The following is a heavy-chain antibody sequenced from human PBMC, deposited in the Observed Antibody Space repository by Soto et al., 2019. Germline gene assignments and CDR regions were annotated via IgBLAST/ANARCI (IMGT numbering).Heavy chain of an antibody. J-gene: IGHJ4*02. CDR1: GFAFSTYA. CDR3: AKPDHGPGSRFAY. D-gene: IGHD3-10*01. Sequence: GGSLRLSCAASGFAFSTYAWSWVRQAPGKGLEWVSSISDTGGTTYYAAFVKGRFTISRDNSKNTLYVQMNSLRAEDKALHYCAKPDHGPGSRFAYWGQGTLVT. CDR2: ISDTGGTT. V-gene: IGHV3-23*01.